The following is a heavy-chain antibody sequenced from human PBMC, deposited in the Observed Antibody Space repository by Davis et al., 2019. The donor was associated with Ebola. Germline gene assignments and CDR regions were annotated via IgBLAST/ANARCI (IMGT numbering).Heavy chain of an antibody. CDR3: ARDHGAAAAGWFDP. V-gene: IGHV3-30-3*01. CDR2: ISYDGSNK. D-gene: IGHD6-13*01. Sequence: GESLKISCAASGFTFSSYAMHWVRQAPGKGLEWVAVISYDGSNKYYADSVKGRFTISRDNSKNTLYLQMNSLRAEDTAVYYCARDHGAAAAGWFDPWGQGTLVTVSS. CDR1: GFTFSSYA. J-gene: IGHJ5*02.